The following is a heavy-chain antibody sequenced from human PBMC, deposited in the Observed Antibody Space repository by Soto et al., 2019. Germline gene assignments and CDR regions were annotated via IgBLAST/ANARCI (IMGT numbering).Heavy chain of an antibody. J-gene: IGHJ4*02. V-gene: IGHV3-23*01. D-gene: IGHD2-15*01. Sequence: GGSLRLSCAASGFTFSSYAMSWVRQAPGKGLEWVSAISGSGGSTYYADSVKGRFTISRDNSKNTLYLQMNSLRAEDTAVYYCAKDLPDIVVVVAATRFDYWGQGTLVTVSS. CDR3: AKDLPDIVVVVAATRFDY. CDR2: ISGSGGST. CDR1: GFTFSSYA.